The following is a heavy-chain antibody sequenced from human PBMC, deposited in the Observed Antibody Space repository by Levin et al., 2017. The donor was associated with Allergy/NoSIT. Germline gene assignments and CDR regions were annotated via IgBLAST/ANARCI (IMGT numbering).Heavy chain of an antibody. D-gene: IGHD5-12*01. J-gene: IGHJ5*02. CDR3: ARDYDQYRAVPWFDP. CDR1: GFTFSSYA. CDR2: ISYDGINK. V-gene: IGHV3-30-3*01. Sequence: LSLTCAASGFTFSSYAMHWVRQAPGKGLEWVAVISYDGINKYYADSVKGRFTISRDNSKNTLYLLMNSLRAEDTAVYYCARDYDQYRAVPWFDPRGQGPLVTVSS.